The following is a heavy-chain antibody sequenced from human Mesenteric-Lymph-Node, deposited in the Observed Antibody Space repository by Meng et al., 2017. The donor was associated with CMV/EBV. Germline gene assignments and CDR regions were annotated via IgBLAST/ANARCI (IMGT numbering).Heavy chain of an antibody. CDR1: GFSLGTSGVG. J-gene: IGHJ5*02. D-gene: IGHD1-26*01. V-gene: IGHV2-5*02. CDR2: IYWDDDK. Sequence: CPFSGFSLGTSGVGVGWIRQPPGQALEWLALIYWDDDKRYSPSLKSRLTITKDTSKNQVVLTMTNMDPVDTATYYCAHTREINWFDPWGQGTLVTVSS. CDR3: AHTREINWFDP.